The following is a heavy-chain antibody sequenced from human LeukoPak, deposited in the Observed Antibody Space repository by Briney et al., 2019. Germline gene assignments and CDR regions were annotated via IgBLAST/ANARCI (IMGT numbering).Heavy chain of an antibody. J-gene: IGHJ4*02. CDR3: TRVMVGEPGSPFDY. D-gene: IGHD3-10*02. CDR2: IRSKAYGGTT. CDR1: GFTFGDYV. V-gene: IGHV3-49*04. Sequence: GGSLRLSCTASGFTFGDYVMSWVRQAPGKGLEWVGFIRSKAYGGTTEYAASVKGRFTISRDDSKSIAYLQMNSLKTEDTAMYYCTRVMVGEPGSPFDYWGQGTLVTVSS.